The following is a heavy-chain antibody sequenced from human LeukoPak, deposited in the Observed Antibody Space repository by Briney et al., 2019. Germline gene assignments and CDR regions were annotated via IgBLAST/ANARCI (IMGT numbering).Heavy chain of an antibody. Sequence: GESLRICCKTSGYSITSYLIGWVRQLPGKGLEWIGFIYPSDSNTIYCPSFQGHITISAAKYIPTPHLQCSSLKASASAIYCCGRAGFDYLGQGALVSVSS. CDR1: GYSITSYL. CDR3: GRAGFDY. D-gene: IGHD1-14*01. V-gene: IGHV5-51*01. CDR2: IYPSDSNT. J-gene: IGHJ4*02.